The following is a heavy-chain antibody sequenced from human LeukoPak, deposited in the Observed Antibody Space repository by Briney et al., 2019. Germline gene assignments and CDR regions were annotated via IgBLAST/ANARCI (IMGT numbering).Heavy chain of an antibody. CDR1: GGSISSYY. V-gene: IGHV4-59*12. CDR3: ARGAILEWLLSGYYYYYMDV. D-gene: IGHD3-3*01. Sequence: PSETLSLTCTVSGGSISSYYWSWIRQPPGKGLEWIGYIYYSGSTNYNPSLKSRVTISVDTSKNQFSLKLSSVTAADTAVYYCARGAILEWLLSGYYYYYMDVWGKGTTVTVSS. J-gene: IGHJ6*03. CDR2: IYYSGST.